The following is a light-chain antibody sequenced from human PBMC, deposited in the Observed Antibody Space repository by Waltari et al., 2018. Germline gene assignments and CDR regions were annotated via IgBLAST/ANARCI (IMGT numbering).Light chain of an antibody. CDR3: QKRYSTPRT. V-gene: IGKV1-39*01. J-gene: IGKJ1*01. CDR2: AAS. Sequence: DIQMTQSPSSLSASVGDRVTITCRASQSISSYLNWYQQKPGKAPNLLIYAASSLQSGVPSRFSGSGSGTDVTLTISSLQPEDCATYYCQKRYSTPRTFGQGTKVEIK. CDR1: QSISSY.